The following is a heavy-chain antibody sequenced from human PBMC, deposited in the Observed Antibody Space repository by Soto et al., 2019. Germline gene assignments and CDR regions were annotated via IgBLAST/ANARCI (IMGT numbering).Heavy chain of an antibody. Sequence: GGSLRLSCAALGLTVRGKKYITWVRQAPGKGLEWVSALYDVDGTYYADSAKGRFTISRDNSNNIIYLQMNSLGPDDSAVYYCASWLEREHAYDIWGLGTMVTVSS. CDR1: GLTVRGKKY. J-gene: IGHJ3*02. CDR3: ASWLEREHAYDI. V-gene: IGHV3-53*01. D-gene: IGHD1-1*01. CDR2: LYDVDGT.